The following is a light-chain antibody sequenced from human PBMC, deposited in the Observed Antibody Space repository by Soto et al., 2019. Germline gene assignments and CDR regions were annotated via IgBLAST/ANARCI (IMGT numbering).Light chain of an antibody. Sequence: DIQMTQTPSSVSASAGDRVTLTCRASQDLSYCVAWYQQQPGNAPKLLIHAASSWHSGVPSRISGSGSGTDFTLTISSREPEDFAVYYCQQRSGTWTFGKGTKWIS. CDR2: AAS. J-gene: IGKJ1*01. CDR3: QQRSGTWT. V-gene: IGKV1-12*01. CDR1: QDLSYC.